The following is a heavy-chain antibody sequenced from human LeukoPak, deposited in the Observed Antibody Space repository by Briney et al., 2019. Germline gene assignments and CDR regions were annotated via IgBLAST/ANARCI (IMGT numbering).Heavy chain of an antibody. CDR3: ARDQWSGSGAYYYGMDV. CDR2: INPNGGGT. J-gene: IGHJ6*02. Sequence: ASVKVSCKASGYTFTGYYMHWVRQAPGQGLEWMGRINPNGGGTNYARKFQGRVTMTRDTSISTAYMELSRLRSDDTAVYYCARDQWSGSGAYYYGMDVWGQGTTVTVSS. D-gene: IGHD3-3*01. V-gene: IGHV1-2*06. CDR1: GYTFTGYY.